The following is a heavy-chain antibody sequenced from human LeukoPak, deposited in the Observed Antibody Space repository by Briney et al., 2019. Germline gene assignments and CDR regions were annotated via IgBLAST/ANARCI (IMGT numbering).Heavy chain of an antibody. CDR1: GYTFTRYE. D-gene: IGHD4-17*01. CDR3: AKEIIYGDYEPDMDV. V-gene: IGHV1-18*01. Sequence: ASVKVSCKASGYTFTRYEINGVRQAPGQGREWMGWINAYNGNTKYAQKLQGRGTMTTDTSTSTTYMDLRSRTSDDTARYFCAKEIIYGDYEPDMDVWGKGTTGTVSS. J-gene: IGHJ6*04. CDR2: INAYNGNT.